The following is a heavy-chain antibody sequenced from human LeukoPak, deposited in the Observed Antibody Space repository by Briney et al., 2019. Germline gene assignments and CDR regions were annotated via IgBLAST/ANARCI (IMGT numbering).Heavy chain of an antibody. D-gene: IGHD6-6*01. Sequence: PGGSLRLSCAASGFTFSSYEMNWVRQAPGKGLEWVSYISSSGSTIYYADSVKGRFTISRDNAKNSLYLQMNSLRAEDTAVYYCARDRSIAVRLDIWGQGTMVTVSS. CDR3: ARDRSIAVRLDI. CDR2: ISSSGSTI. V-gene: IGHV3-48*03. J-gene: IGHJ3*02. CDR1: GFTFSSYE.